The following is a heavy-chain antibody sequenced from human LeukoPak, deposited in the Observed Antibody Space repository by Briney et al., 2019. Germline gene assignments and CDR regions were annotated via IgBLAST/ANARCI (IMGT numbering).Heavy chain of an antibody. V-gene: IGHV1-8*01. J-gene: IGHJ5*02. CDR2: MNPNSGNT. CDR1: GYTFTSYD. Sequence: ASVKVSCKASGYTFTSYDINWVRQATGQGLEWMGWMNPNSGNTGYAQKFQGRVTMTRNTSISTAYMELSSLRSEDTAVYYCARVVPYSRKKWFDRWGQGTLVTVSS. CDR3: ARVVPYSRKKWFDR. D-gene: IGHD6-13*01.